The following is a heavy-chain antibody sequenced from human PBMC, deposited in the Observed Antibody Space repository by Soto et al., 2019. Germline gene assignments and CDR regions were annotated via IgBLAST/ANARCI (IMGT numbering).Heavy chain of an antibody. Sequence: QPGGSLRLSCAASGFSFSSYAMHWVRQAPGKGLEGVALISYDGSNEYYADSVKGRFTISRDNSKNTLYLQMNSLRAEHTAVYDCARDYSMVVVVSGYSGKGTLVTVSS. J-gene: IGHJ4*02. CDR2: ISYDGSNE. CDR1: GFSFSSYA. V-gene: IGHV3-30*03. D-gene: IGHD3-22*01. CDR3: ARDYSMVVVVSGY.